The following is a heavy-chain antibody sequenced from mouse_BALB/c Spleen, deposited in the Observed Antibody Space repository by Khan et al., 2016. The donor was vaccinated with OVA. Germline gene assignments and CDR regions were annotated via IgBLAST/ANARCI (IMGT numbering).Heavy chain of an antibody. CDR3: ARTGYDYCDY. V-gene: IGHV5-17*02. J-gene: IGHJ2*01. CDR1: GFTFSGFG. CDR2: ISSGSNTI. Sequence: EVELVESGGGLVQTGGSRKLSCAASGFTFSGFGIHWVRQAPEKGLVWVAYISSGSNTIYYADTVKGRLSIYRDHPRYNLILQMAQLRSQDTAMYYCARTGYDYCDYLGQVTTLTVSS. D-gene: IGHD2-2*01.